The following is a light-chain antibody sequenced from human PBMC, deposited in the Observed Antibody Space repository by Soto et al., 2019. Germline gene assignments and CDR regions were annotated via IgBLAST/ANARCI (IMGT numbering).Light chain of an antibody. V-gene: IGLV1-40*01. Sequence: QSVLTQPSSVSGAPGKRVTISCPGSSSNIGAGDDVHWYQQFPGTAPKLLIYANSNRPSGVPDRFSASKSGTSASLAITGLHADDEAYYYCQSYDTNLRGVFGTATKVTV. CDR2: ANS. J-gene: IGLJ1*01. CDR1: SSNIGAGDD. CDR3: QSYDTNLRGV.